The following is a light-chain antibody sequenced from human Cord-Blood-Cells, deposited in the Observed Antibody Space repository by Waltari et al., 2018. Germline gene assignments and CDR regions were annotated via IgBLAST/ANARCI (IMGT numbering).Light chain of an antibody. CDR1: KLGDTY. CDR3: QAWDSSTVV. CDR2: RDS. Sequence: SSELPQPPPVSVSPVPTASITCSGAKLGDTYACWYQQKPGQSPVLVIYRDSKRPSGFPERFSGSNSGNTATLTISGTQAMDEAEDYCQAWDSSTVVFGGGTKLTVL. J-gene: IGLJ2*01. V-gene: IGLV3-1*01.